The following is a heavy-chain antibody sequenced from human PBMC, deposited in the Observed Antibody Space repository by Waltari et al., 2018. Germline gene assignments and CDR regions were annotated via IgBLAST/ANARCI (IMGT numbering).Heavy chain of an antibody. CDR2: IYYTGST. CDR1: GGYIIVFY. J-gene: IGHJ5*02. D-gene: IGHD2-21*02. CDR3: ARGGGGDWEWFDP. V-gene: IGHV4-59*01. Sequence: QVQLQESGPSLLKPSETLSLICTVSGGYIIVFYWSWVRQPPGKGLDWIGYIYYTGSTNFNPSLKSRVTMSVDTSKNQFSLKLSSVTAADTAFYYCARGGGGDWEWFDPWGQGTLVTVSS.